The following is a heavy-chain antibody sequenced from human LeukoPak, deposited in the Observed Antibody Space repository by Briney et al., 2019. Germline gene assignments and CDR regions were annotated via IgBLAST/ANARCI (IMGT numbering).Heavy chain of an antibody. Sequence: AESLNVSCKGSGYSFSNYWIAWVRKMPGTGLEWMGIIYPGDSDTRYSPSFQGQVTISADKSISTAYLQWSSLKSSDTAIYYCARQGTMDVWGKGTTVTVSS. CDR3: ARQGTMDV. V-gene: IGHV5-51*01. CDR2: IYPGDSDT. CDR1: GYSFSNYW. J-gene: IGHJ6*04.